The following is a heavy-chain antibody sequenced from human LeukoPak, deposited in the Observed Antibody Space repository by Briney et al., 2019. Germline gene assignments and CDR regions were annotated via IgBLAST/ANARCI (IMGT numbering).Heavy chain of an antibody. Sequence: GGSLRLSCAAFGFTFSSYAMSWVRQAPGKGLEWVSAISGSGGSTYYADSVKGRFTISRDNSKNTLYLQMNSLRAEDTAVYYCAKVLGWELMEDAFDIWGQGTMVTVSS. V-gene: IGHV3-23*01. D-gene: IGHD1-26*01. J-gene: IGHJ3*02. CDR2: ISGSGGST. CDR1: GFTFSSYA. CDR3: AKVLGWELMEDAFDI.